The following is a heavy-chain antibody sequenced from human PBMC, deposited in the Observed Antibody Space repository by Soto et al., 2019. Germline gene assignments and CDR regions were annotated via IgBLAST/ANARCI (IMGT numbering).Heavy chain of an antibody. CDR2: ISGYNGDT. CDR1: GYTFSRYG. CDR3: AKNGQPPYYYYGLDV. Sequence: QGQLVQSGGEVKKSGASVKVSCKASGYTFSRYGISWVRQAPGQGLEWMGWISGYNGDTNYAQKFQGSVTMTIDTSTTTAYMELRSLTYDDTAVYYCAKNGQPPYYYYGLDVWGQGTTVTVSS. J-gene: IGHJ6*02. D-gene: IGHD2-8*01. V-gene: IGHV1-18*01.